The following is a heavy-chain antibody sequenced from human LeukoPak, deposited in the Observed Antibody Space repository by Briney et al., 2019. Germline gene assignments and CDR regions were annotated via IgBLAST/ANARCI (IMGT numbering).Heavy chain of an antibody. CDR3: AKDPSRITMIAV. CDR2: ISGSGGST. J-gene: IGHJ4*02. CDR1: GFTFSSYA. D-gene: IGHD3-22*01. Sequence: GGSLRLSCAASGFTFSSYAMSWVRQAPGKGLEWVSAISGSGGSTYYADSVKGRFAISRDNSKNTLYLQMNSLRAEDTAVYYCAKDPSRITMIAVGAQGALVTVSS. V-gene: IGHV3-23*01.